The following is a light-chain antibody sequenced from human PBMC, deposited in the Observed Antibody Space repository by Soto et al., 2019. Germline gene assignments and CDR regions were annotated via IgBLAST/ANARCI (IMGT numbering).Light chain of an antibody. V-gene: IGKV3-20*01. CDR2: GVS. J-gene: IGKJ1*01. CDR1: QRLTSSY. CDR3: QQSVSSRT. Sequence: EIVLTQSPGTLSLSPGERATLSCRASQRLTSSYLAWFQQKPGQAPRLLIYGVSSRATGIPDRFSGSGSGTAFTLTITRLEPEDYAVYYCQQSVSSRTFGQGTKVDIK.